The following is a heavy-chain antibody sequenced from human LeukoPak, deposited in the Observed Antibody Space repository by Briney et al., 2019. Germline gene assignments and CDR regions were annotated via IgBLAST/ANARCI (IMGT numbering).Heavy chain of an antibody. CDR2: ISSSRRYI. CDR3: ARGPLNDY. Sequence: PGGALRLSCAASGFTFSSYSTSWVRQAPGKGLGWVSSISSSRRYIYYADLVKGRFTISRDNAKNSLYLQMNSLRAEDTAVYYCARGPLNDYWGQGTLVTVSS. V-gene: IGHV3-21*01. J-gene: IGHJ4*02. CDR1: GFTFSSYS.